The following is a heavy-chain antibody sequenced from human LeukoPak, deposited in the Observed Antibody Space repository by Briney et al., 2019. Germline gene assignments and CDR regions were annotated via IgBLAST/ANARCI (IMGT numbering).Heavy chain of an antibody. CDR1: GYTFTSYD. Sequence: GASVKVSCKASGYTFTSYDINWVRQATGQGLEWMGWMNPNSGNTGYAQKFQGRVTMTRNTSISTAYMELSSLRSEDTAVYYCARAGEGTGYSSSWYYPKRYYYYYYGMDVWGQGTTVTVSS. CDR2: MNPNSGNT. V-gene: IGHV1-8*01. CDR3: ARAGEGTGYSSSWYYPKRYYYYYYGMDV. D-gene: IGHD6-13*01. J-gene: IGHJ6*02.